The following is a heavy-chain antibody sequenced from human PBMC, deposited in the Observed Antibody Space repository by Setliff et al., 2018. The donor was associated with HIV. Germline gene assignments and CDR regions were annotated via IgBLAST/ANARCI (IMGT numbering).Heavy chain of an antibody. Sequence: SEILSLTCIVSGYSISSGSYWSWMRQPAGKGLEWIGHIYTSGSTNYNPSLKSRVTISVDTSKNQFSLKLSSVTAADTAVYYCARDWVRGLHENYYYGMDVWGQGTTVTVSS. V-gene: IGHV4-61*09. CDR1: GYSISSGSY. CDR3: ARDWVRGLHENYYYGMDV. D-gene: IGHD4-4*01. CDR2: IYTSGST. J-gene: IGHJ6*02.